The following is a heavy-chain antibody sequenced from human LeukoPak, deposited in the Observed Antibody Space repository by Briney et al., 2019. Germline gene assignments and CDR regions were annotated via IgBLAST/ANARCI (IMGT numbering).Heavy chain of an antibody. CDR3: AIEGVTMVRGVINY. V-gene: IGHV1-69*05. D-gene: IGHD3-10*01. Sequence: SVKVSCKAPGGTFSSYAISWVRQAPGQGLEWMGRIIPIFGTTNYAQKFQGRVTITTDESTSTAYMELSSLRSEDTAVYYCAIEGVTMVRGVINYWGQGTLVTVSS. J-gene: IGHJ4*02. CDR1: GGTFSSYA. CDR2: IIPIFGTT.